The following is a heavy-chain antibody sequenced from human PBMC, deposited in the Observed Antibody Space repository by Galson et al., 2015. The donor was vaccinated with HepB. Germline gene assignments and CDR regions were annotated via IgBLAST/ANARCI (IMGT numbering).Heavy chain of an antibody. CDR2: IKGDGSQT. V-gene: IGHV3-7*03. Sequence: SLRLSCAASGFTFSGYWMNWVRQAPGKGLEWVANIKGDGSQTYFMDSVKGRFTISRDNGKNSQYLQMNSLRAEDTAVYYCARARGREQYYNYYGFDVWGQGTTVTVSS. CDR1: GFTFSGYW. J-gene: IGHJ6*02. D-gene: IGHD5-24*01. CDR3: ARARGREQYYNYYGFDV.